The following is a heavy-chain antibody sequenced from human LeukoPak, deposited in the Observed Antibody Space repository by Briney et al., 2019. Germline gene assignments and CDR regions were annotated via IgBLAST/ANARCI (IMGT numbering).Heavy chain of an antibody. Sequence: GGSLKISFKGSGYRFTSYWIGWVRQMPGKGVEWMGIIYPGDSDTRYSPSFEGQVTISADKSISTAYLQWSSLKASDTAMYYCARLSYGGNSGPLDYWGQGTLVTVSS. CDR3: ARLSYGGNSGPLDY. V-gene: IGHV5-51*01. D-gene: IGHD4-23*01. J-gene: IGHJ4*02. CDR2: IYPGDSDT. CDR1: GYRFTSYW.